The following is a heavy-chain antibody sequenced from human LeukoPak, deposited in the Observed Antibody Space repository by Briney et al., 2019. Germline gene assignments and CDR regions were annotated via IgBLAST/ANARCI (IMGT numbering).Heavy chain of an antibody. D-gene: IGHD1-26*01. CDR3: AKDQGSGTYDY. CDR1: GFAFSSYA. CDR2: ISGSGGST. V-gene: IGHV3-23*01. Sequence: PGGSLRLSCAASGFAFSSYALSWVRQAPGKGLEWVSAISGSGGSTYYADSVKGRFTISRDNSKNTLYLQMNSLRAEDTAIYYCAKDQGSGTYDYWGQGTLVTVSS. J-gene: IGHJ4*02.